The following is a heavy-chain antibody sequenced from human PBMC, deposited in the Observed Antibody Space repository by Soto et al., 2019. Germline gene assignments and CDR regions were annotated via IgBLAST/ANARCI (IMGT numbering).Heavy chain of an antibody. CDR1: GGSISSGGYY. D-gene: IGHD6-6*01. CDR3: ARDRRSSSRGYYYYYGMDV. Sequence: NPSETLSLTCTVSGGSISSGGYYWSWIRQHPGKGLEWIGYIYYSGSTYYNPSLKSRVTISVDTSKNQFSLKLSSVTAADTAVYYCARDRRSSSRGYYYYYGMDVWGQGTTVTVSS. CDR2: IYYSGST. V-gene: IGHV4-31*03. J-gene: IGHJ6*02.